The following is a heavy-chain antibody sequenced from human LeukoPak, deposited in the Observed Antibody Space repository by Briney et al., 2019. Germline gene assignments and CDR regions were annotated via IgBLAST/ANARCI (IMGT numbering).Heavy chain of an antibody. CDR3: ARDNGGWFDS. CDR2: IKQGGREE. J-gene: IGHJ5*01. CDR1: EFIFSDYW. Sequence: GGSLRLSCVASEFIFSDYWMSWVRQAPGKGLEWVANIKQGGREEGYVGSVKGRFAISRDDAKSTLYLQMDSLSGDDTAVYYCARDNGGWFDSWGRGTLVTVSS. D-gene: IGHD3-10*01. V-gene: IGHV3-7*03.